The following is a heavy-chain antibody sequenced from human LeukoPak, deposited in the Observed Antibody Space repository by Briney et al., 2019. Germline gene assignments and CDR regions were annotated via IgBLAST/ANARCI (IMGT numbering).Heavy chain of an antibody. J-gene: IGHJ5*02. CDR3: ARDRSGDDDFWNGYYTNYFVP. V-gene: IGHV4-59*01. CDR1: GGSRSSYY. CDR2: IYDIGST. Sequence: SETLSLTCTVSGGSRSSYYWSWIRQPPGKGLEWIGYIYDIGSTNYNPSFKSRVTISIDTSKNHFSLNLSSVTAADTAVYYCARDRSGDDDFWNGYYTNYFVPWGQGTLVTVSS. D-gene: IGHD3-3*01.